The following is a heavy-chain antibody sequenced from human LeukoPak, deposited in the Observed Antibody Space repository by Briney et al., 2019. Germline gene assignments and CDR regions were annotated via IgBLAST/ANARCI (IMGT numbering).Heavy chain of an antibody. J-gene: IGHJ6*02. CDR1: GGSISSYY. CDR2: IYTSGST. D-gene: IGHD3-9*01. V-gene: IGHV4-4*07. CDR3: ARGGKYYDILTGYYRDAYGMDV. Sequence: RTSETLSLTCTVSGGSISSYYWSWIRQPAGKGLEWIGRIYTSGSTNCNPSLKSRVTMSVDTSKNQFSLKLSSVTAADTAVYYCARGGKYYDILTGYYRDAYGMDVWGQGTTVTVSS.